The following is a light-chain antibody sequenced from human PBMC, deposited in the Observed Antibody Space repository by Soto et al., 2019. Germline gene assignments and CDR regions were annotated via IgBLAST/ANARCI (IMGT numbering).Light chain of an antibody. CDR1: SSDVGGYNY. CDR2: DVS. V-gene: IGLV2-11*01. J-gene: IGLJ1*01. Sequence: QSALIQPRSVSGSPGQSVTISCTGTSSDVGGYNYVSWYQQHPGKAPKLMIYDVSKRPSGVPDRFSGSKSGNTASLTISGLQAEDEADYYCCSSAVSYSYVFGTGTKLTVL. CDR3: CSSAVSYSYV.